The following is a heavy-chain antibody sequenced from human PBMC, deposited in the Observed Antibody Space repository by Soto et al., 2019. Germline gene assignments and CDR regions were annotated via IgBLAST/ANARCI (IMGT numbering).Heavy chain of an antibody. J-gene: IGHJ3*02. CDR2: INHSGSN. D-gene: IGHD1-26*01. Sequence: QLQQWGAGLLKPSETLSLTCVVSGGPFSTYYYNWIRKSPGKGLEWIGEINHSGSNNYSPSHKSRVTMSLDTSKNHFSLKLTSVPAADTAVYYCARGGSKDWQVAFDIWGQGTMVTVSS. CDR1: GGPFSTYY. V-gene: IGHV4-34*01. CDR3: ARGGSKDWQVAFDI.